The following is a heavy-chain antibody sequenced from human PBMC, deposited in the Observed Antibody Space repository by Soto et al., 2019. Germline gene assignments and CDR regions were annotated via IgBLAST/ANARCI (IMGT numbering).Heavy chain of an antibody. Sequence: QVQLVQSGAEVKKPGASVKVSCKASGYTFTASYMHWVRQAPGQGLEWMGIIDPSGGSTSYSQKFQGRVTMTRDTSTSTVYMELNSLRPEDTAVFYCARDSGHYYRSDAFDKWGQGTMVTVSS. V-gene: IGHV1-46*01. D-gene: IGHD1-26*01. J-gene: IGHJ3*02. CDR3: ARDSGHYYRSDAFDK. CDR2: IDPSGGST. CDR1: GYTFTASY.